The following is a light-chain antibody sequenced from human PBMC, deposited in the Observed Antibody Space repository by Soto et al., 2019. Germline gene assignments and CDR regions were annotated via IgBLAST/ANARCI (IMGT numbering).Light chain of an antibody. CDR1: QSISSY. J-gene: IGKJ4*01. Sequence: DIQMTQSPSSLSASVGDRVTITCRASQSISSYLNWYQQKPGKAPKLLIYAASSLQSGVPSRFSCSGSGTDFPLTISSLQPEDFATYYWQQSFSTPPTFGGGTKVEIK. V-gene: IGKV1-39*01. CDR2: AAS. CDR3: QQSFSTPPT.